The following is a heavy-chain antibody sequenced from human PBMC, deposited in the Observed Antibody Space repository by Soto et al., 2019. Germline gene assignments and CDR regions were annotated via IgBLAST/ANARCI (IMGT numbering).Heavy chain of an antibody. Sequence: QVQLVQSGAEVKKPGASVKVSCKASGYTFTSYGISWVRQAPGQGLEWMGWISAYNGNTNYALKLQGRGTMTTDTSTSTAYMELMSLRSDDTGVYYCWAHCSGGSCYSKDYYYGMDVWGQGTTVTVSS. CDR3: WAHCSGGSCYSKDYYYGMDV. V-gene: IGHV1-18*01. CDR1: GYTFTSYG. D-gene: IGHD2-15*01. CDR2: ISAYNGNT. J-gene: IGHJ6*02.